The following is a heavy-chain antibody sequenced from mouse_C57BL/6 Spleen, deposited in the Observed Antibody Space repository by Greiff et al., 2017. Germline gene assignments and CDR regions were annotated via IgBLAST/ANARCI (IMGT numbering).Heavy chain of an antibody. Sequence: QVQLQQSGAELVKPGASVKISCKASGYAFSSYWMHWVKQRPGQGLEWIGQIYPGDGDTNYNGKFKGKATLTVDKSSSTAYMQLISLTSEDSAVYYCASGAYYYGSSYAMDYWGQGTSVTVSS. CDR2: IYPGDGDT. V-gene: IGHV1-80*01. J-gene: IGHJ4*01. D-gene: IGHD1-1*01. CDR1: GYAFSSYW. CDR3: ASGAYYYGSSYAMDY.